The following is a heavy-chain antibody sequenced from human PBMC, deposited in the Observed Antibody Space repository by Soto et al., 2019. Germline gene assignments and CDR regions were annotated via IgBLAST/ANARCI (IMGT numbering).Heavy chain of an antibody. V-gene: IGHV3-49*03. CDR2: IRSKAYGGTT. CDR3: TRVPYGDHYYYGMAV. D-gene: IGHD4-17*01. J-gene: IGHJ6*02. CDR1: GFTFGDYA. Sequence: GGSLRLSCTASGFTFGDYAMSWFRQAPGKGLEWVGFIRSKAYGGTTEYAASVKGRFTISRDDSKSIAYLQMNSLKTEDTAVYYCTRVPYGDHYYYGMAVWGQGTTVTVSS.